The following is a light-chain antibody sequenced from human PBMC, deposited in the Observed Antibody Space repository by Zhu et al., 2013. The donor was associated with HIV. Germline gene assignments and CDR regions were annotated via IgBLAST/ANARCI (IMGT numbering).Light chain of an antibody. V-gene: IGKV4-1*01. Sequence: DIVMTQSPDSLAVSLGERATINCKSSQSVLDRSNNKNYLAWFQQKPGQPPKLLIYWASTRESGVPDRFSGSGSGADFTLTISSLQAEDVAVYYCQQYYSTPPWTFGQGTTVEIK. CDR3: QQYYSTPPWT. CDR2: WAS. J-gene: IGKJ1*01. CDR1: QSVLDRSNNKNY.